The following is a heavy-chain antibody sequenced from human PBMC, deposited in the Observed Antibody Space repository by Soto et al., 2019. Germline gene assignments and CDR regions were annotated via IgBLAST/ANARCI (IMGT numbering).Heavy chain of an antibody. D-gene: IGHD5-18*01. Sequence: PGESLKISCKGSGYSFTSYWIGWVRQMPGKGLEWMGIIYPGDSDTRYSPSFQGQVTISADKSISTAYLQWSSLKASDTAMYYCARFAGVQLWPPGWFDPWGQGTLVTVSS. V-gene: IGHV5-51*01. J-gene: IGHJ5*02. CDR1: GYSFTSYW. CDR2: IYPGDSDT. CDR3: ARFAGVQLWPPGWFDP.